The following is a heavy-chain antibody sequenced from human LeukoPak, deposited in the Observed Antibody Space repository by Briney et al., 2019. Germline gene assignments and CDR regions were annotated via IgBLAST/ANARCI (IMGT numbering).Heavy chain of an antibody. CDR2: ISSGSRTI. CDR1: GFTFGSYS. V-gene: IGHV3-48*01. Sequence: PGGSLRLSCAASGFTFGSYSMKWVRQAPGKGLEWISYISSGSRTIYYADSVEGRFTVSRDNAKNSLYLQMRSLRAEDTAVYYCARESITGHRDFDYWGQGTLVTVSS. J-gene: IGHJ4*02. D-gene: IGHD1-20*01. CDR3: ARESITGHRDFDY.